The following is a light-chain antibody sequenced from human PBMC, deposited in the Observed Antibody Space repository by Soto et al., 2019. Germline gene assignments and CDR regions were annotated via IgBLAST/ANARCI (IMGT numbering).Light chain of an antibody. CDR1: QRVGVN. Sequence: EIVMTQSPASLSVSPGETATLSCRASQRVGVNLAWYQQKPGQAPRLLIYHASTRATGVPARFSGSGSGTDFTLTISSLRSEDIAFFYCQQYDSWPRTFGQGTKVEIK. J-gene: IGKJ1*01. V-gene: IGKV3-15*01. CDR2: HAS. CDR3: QQYDSWPRT.